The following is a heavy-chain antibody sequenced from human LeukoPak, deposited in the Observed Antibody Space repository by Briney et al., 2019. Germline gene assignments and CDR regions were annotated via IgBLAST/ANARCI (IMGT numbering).Heavy chain of an antibody. V-gene: IGHV3-48*01. D-gene: IGHD3-10*01. CDR3: AKDSTMVRGTMDV. J-gene: IGHJ6*03. Sequence: PGGSLRLSCAASGFTFSSYSMNWVRQAPGKGLEWVSYISSSSSTIYYADSVKGRFTISRDNAKNSLYLQMNSLRAEDTAVYYCAKDSTMVRGTMDVWGKGTTVTISS. CDR1: GFTFSSYS. CDR2: ISSSSSTI.